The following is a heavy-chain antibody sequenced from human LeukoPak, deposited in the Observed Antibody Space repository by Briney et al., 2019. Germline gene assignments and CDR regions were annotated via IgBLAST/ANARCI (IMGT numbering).Heavy chain of an antibody. CDR2: VSGSGSST. CDR1: GFTFSSNA. Sequence: PGGSLRLSCAASGFTFSSNAMSWVRQAPGKGLEWVSAVSGSGSSTFYADSVKGRFTISRDNSENTLFLQMNSLRAEDTAVYYCAKEGRSSWYFHEVDYWGQGTLVTVSS. D-gene: IGHD6-13*01. V-gene: IGHV3-23*01. J-gene: IGHJ4*02. CDR3: AKEGRSSWYFHEVDY.